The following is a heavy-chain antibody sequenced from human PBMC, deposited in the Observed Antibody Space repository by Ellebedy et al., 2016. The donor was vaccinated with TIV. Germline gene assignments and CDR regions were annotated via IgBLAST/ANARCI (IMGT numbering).Heavy chain of an antibody. D-gene: IGHD4-17*01. CDR2: IYYSGRT. V-gene: IGHV4-31*03. CDR3: ARDYHDYGVDAFDV. CDR1: GAFISSGGYY. Sequence: SETLSLTCTVSGAFISSGGYYWGWVRQHPGKGLEWIGHIYYSGRTYYSPSLESRVTISVDTSMNQFSLKLTSVTAADTAVYFSARDYHDYGVDAFDVWGRGTMVTVSS. J-gene: IGHJ3*01.